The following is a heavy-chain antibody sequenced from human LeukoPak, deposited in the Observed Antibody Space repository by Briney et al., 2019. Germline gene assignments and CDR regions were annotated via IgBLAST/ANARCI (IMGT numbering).Heavy chain of an antibody. J-gene: IGHJ4*02. CDR1: GGSISSSSYY. D-gene: IGHD5-18*01. CDR3: ARPSGYSYGYGIDY. CDR2: IYYSGST. Sequence: SETLSLTCTVSGGSISSSSYYWGWIRQPPGKGLEWIGSIYYSGSTYYNPSLKNRVTISVDTSKNQFSLKLSSVTAADTAVYYCARPSGYSYGYGIDYWGQGTLVTVSS. V-gene: IGHV4-39*01.